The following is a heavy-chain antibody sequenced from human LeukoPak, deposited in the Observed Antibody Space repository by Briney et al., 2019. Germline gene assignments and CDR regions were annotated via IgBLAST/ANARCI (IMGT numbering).Heavy chain of an antibody. CDR2: IKRDGSEK. CDR1: GFTFSTYW. Sequence: GGSLRLSCAASGFTFSTYWMNWVRQAPGKGLEWVANIKRDGSEKYYVDSVKGRFTISRDNAKNSLDLQMNSLRAEDTAVYYCVRAGPPAFDPWGQGTLVTVSS. CDR3: VRAGPPAFDP. J-gene: IGHJ5*02. V-gene: IGHV3-7*05.